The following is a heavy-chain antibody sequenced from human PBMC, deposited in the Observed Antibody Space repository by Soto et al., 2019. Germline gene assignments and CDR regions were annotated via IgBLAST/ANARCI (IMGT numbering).Heavy chain of an antibody. CDR1: GYIFVNYG. V-gene: IGHV1-18*01. CDR2: ISPYTGDT. CDR3: AMVYNYVTPTPQDV. J-gene: IGHJ6*02. D-gene: IGHD3-16*01. Sequence: QVQLVQSGDEMKKPGASVRVSCKASGYIFVNYGIAWVRQAPGQGLEWMGWISPYTGDTHSASKVQGRLTMTTDTSTSTAYMDRGSLTADDTAVYYGAMVYNYVTPTPQDVWGQGTTVTVSS.